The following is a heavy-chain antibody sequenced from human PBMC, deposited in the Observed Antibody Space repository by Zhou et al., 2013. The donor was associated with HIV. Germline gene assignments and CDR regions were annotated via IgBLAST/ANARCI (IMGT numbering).Heavy chain of an antibody. V-gene: IGHV1-18*01. J-gene: IGHJ6*04. CDR2: ISSYNGHT. CDR1: GFTFTVFG. CDR3: ARAYSTAWYGGGFYMDV. D-gene: IGHD4-4*01. Sequence: QVQLVQSGAEVKKPGASVKVSCKASGFTFTVFGIGWVRQAPGQGLEWMGWISSYNGHTNYAQKFQGRLTVTTDTSTSTAYMELRSLASDDTAVYYCARAYSTAWYGGGFYMDVWGKGTTVSVSS.